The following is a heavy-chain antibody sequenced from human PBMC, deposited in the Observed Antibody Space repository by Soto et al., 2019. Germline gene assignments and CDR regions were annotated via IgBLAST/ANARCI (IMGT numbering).Heavy chain of an antibody. V-gene: IGHV3-43*01. CDR2: ISWDGGST. CDR3: AKDITPIAASRSANGMDV. Sequence: GGSLRLSCAASGFTFDDYTMHWVRQAPGKGLEWVSLISWDGGSTYYADSVKGRFTISRDNSKNSLYLQMNSLRTEDTALYYCAKDITPIAASRSANGMDVWGQGTTVTVSS. D-gene: IGHD6-13*01. J-gene: IGHJ6*02. CDR1: GFTFDDYT.